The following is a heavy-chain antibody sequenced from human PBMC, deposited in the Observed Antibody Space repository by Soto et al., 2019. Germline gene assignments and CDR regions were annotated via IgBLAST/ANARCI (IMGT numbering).Heavy chain of an antibody. V-gene: IGHV4-34*01. CDR1: GGSFSGYY. CDR2: INHSGST. J-gene: IGHJ6*02. D-gene: IGHD3-10*01. CDR3: ARVHKRALLWFGELPSHYYYGMDV. Sequence: SETLSLTCAVYGGSFSGYYWSWIRQPPGKGLEWIGEINHSGSTNYNPSLKSRVTISVDTSKNQFSLKLSSVTAAGTAVYYCARVHKRALLWFGELPSHYYYGMDVWGQGTTVT.